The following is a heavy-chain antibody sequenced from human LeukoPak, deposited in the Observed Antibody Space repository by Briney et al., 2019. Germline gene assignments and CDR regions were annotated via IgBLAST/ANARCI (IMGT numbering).Heavy chain of an antibody. D-gene: IGHD2-2*01. J-gene: IGHJ4*02. CDR2: ISGSGKTT. Sequence: GGSLRLSCAASGFTFSSYARSWVRQAPGKGLEWVSTISGSGKTTYYADSVKGRFTISRDNSRNTLYLQMNSLRAEDTAVYYCAKSRSSSSSHFDYWGQGTLVTVSS. CDR3: AKSRSSSSSHFDY. CDR1: GFTFSSYA. V-gene: IGHV3-23*01.